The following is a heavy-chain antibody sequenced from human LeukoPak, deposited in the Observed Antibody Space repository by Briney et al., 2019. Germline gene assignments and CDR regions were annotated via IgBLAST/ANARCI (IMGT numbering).Heavy chain of an antibody. D-gene: IGHD6-13*01. Sequence: GGSLRLSCVASGFTFGSYAMSWVRQGPGKGLEWVSATSGRGDYTYYADSVKGRFTTSRDNSKNTVYLQMTSLRADDAALYYCAKDPQENRSSWFIRYFDSWGQGSLVTVSS. CDR3: AKDPQENRSSWFIRYFDS. CDR1: GFTFGSYA. V-gene: IGHV3-23*01. CDR2: TSGRGDYT. J-gene: IGHJ4*02.